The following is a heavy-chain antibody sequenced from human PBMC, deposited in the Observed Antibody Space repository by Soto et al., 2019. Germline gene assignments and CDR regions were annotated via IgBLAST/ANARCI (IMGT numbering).Heavy chain of an antibody. CDR3: ASLTSDYYYYYMDV. CDR2: ISSSSSTI. D-gene: IGHD3-9*01. Sequence: EVQLVESWGGLVQPGGSLRLSCAASGFTFSSYSMNWVRQAPGKGREWVSYISSSSSTIYYADSVKGRFTISRDNAKNSLYLQMNSLRAEDTAVYYCASLTSDYYYYYMDVWGKGTPVTVSS. V-gene: IGHV3-48*01. CDR1: GFTFSSYS. J-gene: IGHJ6*03.